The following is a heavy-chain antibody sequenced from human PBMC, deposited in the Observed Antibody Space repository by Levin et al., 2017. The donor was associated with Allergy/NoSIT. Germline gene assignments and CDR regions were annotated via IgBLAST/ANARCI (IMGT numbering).Heavy chain of an antibody. V-gene: IGHV3-23*01. Sequence: GGSLRLSCAASGFTFSSYAMSWVRQAPGKGLEWVSGISGSGGSTNYADSVKGRFTISRDNSKNTLYLQMNSLRAEDTAVYYCAKDYTFWGGIAVAGSICWGQGTLVTVSS. CDR2: ISGSGGST. CDR1: GFTFSSYA. CDR3: AKDYTFWGGIAVAGSIC. D-gene: IGHD6-19*01. J-gene: IGHJ4*02.